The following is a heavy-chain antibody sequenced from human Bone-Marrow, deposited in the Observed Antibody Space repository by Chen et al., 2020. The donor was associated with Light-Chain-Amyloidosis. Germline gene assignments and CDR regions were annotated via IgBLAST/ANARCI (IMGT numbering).Heavy chain of an antibody. CDR2: IKEDGSEK. CDR1: GFTFSRYW. Sequence: EVQLVESGGGLVQAGGSLRLSCAASGFTFSRYWMSWVRQAPGKGLEWVTNIKEDGSEKYYVDSVKGRFTISGDNAKNSVYLQMNSLKDEDTALYYCASYNGGAALNIWGQGTMVTVSS. V-gene: IGHV3-7*01. J-gene: IGHJ3*02. D-gene: IGHD3-16*01. CDR3: ASYNGGAALNI.